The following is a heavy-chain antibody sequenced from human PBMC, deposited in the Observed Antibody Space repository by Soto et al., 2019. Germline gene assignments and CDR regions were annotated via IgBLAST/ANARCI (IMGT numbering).Heavy chain of an antibody. Sequence: GGSLRLSCAASGFTFSSYGMHWVRQAPGKGLEWVAVISYDGSNKYYADSVKGRFTISRANSKNTLDLQMNRLRAEDTSMYFCAILAYWGQGTLVTVSS. CDR1: GFTFSSYG. CDR2: ISYDGSNK. V-gene: IGHV3-30*03. J-gene: IGHJ4*02. CDR3: AILAY. D-gene: IGHD3-3*01.